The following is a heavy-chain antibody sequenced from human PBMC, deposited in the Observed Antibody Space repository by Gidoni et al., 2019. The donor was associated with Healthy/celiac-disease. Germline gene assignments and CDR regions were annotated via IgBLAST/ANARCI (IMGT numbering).Heavy chain of an antibody. J-gene: IGHJ4*02. CDR1: GFTFSSYG. V-gene: IGHV3-30*02. Sequence: QVQLVESGGGVVQPGGSLRLSCAASGFTFSSYGMNGVRQAPGKGLEWVAFIRDDGSNKYYADSVKGRFTISRDNSKNTLYLQMNSLRAEDTAVYYCAKGGYCSGGSCHGASFDYWGQGTLVTVSS. CDR3: AKGGYCSGGSCHGASFDY. D-gene: IGHD2-15*01. CDR2: IRDDGSNK.